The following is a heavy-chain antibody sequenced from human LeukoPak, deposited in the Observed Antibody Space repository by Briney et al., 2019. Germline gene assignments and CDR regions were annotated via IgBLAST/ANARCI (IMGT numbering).Heavy chain of an antibody. CDR3: AKDLRYYDSSGQGGFQH. CDR1: GFTSSNYW. J-gene: IGHJ1*01. Sequence: GGSLRLSCVVSGFTSSNYWMTWVRQAPGKGLEWVSSISSSSSYIYYADSVKGRFTISRDNAKNSLYLQMNSLRAEDTAVYYCAKDLRYYDSSGQGGFQHWGQGTLVTVSS. CDR2: ISSSSSYI. V-gene: IGHV3-21*04. D-gene: IGHD3-22*01.